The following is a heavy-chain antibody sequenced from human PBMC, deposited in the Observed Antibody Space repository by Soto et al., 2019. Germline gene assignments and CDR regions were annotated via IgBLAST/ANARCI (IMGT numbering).Heavy chain of an antibody. V-gene: IGHV1-18*01. CDR2: ISAYNGNT. CDR3: ARAPRGFIEGGGAFDI. Sequence: QVQLVQSGAEVKKPGASVKVSCKASGYTFTSYGISWVRQAPGQGLEWMGWISAYNGNTNYAQKLQGRVTMTTDTSTSTADMELRSLRSDDTAVDYWARAPRGFIEGGGAFDIWGQGTMVTVSS. J-gene: IGHJ3*02. CDR1: GYTFTSYG. D-gene: IGHD3-10*01.